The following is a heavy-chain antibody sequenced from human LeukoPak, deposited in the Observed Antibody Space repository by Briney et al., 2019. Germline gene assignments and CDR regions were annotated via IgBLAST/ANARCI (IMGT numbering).Heavy chain of an antibody. D-gene: IGHD4-17*01. CDR1: GVSINSYY. CDR3: ARDSSTVTTRHFDY. J-gene: IGHJ4*02. Sequence: SVTLSFTSTGSGVSINSYYWTWIRQSPGKGLGCIGYVYYTGSTYYNPSLKSRVTISVDTSRNQFSLKLKSVTAADTAVYYCARDSSTVTTRHFDYWGQGILVTVSS. CDR2: VYYTGST. V-gene: IGHV4-59*01.